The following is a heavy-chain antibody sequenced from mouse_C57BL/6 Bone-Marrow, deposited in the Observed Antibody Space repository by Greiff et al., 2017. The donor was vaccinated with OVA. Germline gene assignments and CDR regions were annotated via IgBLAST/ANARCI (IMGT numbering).Heavy chain of an antibody. Sequence: QVQLKQSGAELVKPGASVKISCKASGYAFSSYWMNWVKQRPGKGLEWIGQIYPGDGDTNYNGKFKGKATLTADKSSSTAYMQLSSLTSEDSAVYFCARGDYDVPWFAYWGQGTLVTVSA. D-gene: IGHD2-4*01. CDR2: IYPGDGDT. V-gene: IGHV1-80*01. CDR3: ARGDYDVPWFAY. J-gene: IGHJ3*01. CDR1: GYAFSSYW.